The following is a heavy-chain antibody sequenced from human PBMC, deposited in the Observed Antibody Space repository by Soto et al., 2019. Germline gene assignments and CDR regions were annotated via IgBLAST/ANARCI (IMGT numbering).Heavy chain of an antibody. V-gene: IGHV3-15*01. Sequence: EVQLVESGGGLVKPGGFLSLSCAASGFTFSNAWMSWVRQAPGKGLEWVARIKSKIDGGTMDHAAPLKGRFTISRDDSKNTLYLQRDSLETEDTAVYYCTTYDYIWGSDRYRWAYWGQGVLVTVSS. D-gene: IGHD3-16*02. CDR3: TTYDYIWGSDRYRWAY. CDR2: IKSKIDGGTM. J-gene: IGHJ4*02. CDR1: GFTFSNAW.